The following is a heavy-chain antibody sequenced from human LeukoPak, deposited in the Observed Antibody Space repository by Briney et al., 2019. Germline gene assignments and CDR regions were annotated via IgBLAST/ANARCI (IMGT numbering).Heavy chain of an antibody. CDR1: GGSISSYY. V-gene: IGHV4-59*08. Sequence: SETLSLTCTVSGGSISSYYWSWIRQPPGKGLEWIGYIHYSGSTNYNPSLKSRVTISVDTSKKQFSLKLNSVTAADTAVYYCAREVAASSWSYWGQGTLVTVSS. J-gene: IGHJ4*02. D-gene: IGHD6-13*01. CDR2: IHYSGST. CDR3: AREVAASSWSY.